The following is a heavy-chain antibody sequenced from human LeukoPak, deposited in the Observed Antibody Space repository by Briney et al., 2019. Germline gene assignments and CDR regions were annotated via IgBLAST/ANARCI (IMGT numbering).Heavy chain of an antibody. J-gene: IGHJ2*01. Sequence: PGRSLRLSCAPSGFMFNDYALHWVRQAPGEGLEWVSSISWNSGNMYYVDSVKGRFTISRDNAKNSLSLQMNSLKPEDTALYYCAKGPGLGAGKRYLDLWGRGTLVIVSS. CDR2: ISWNSGNM. V-gene: IGHV3-9*01. CDR3: AKGPGLGAGKRYLDL. CDR1: GFMFNDYA. D-gene: IGHD6-13*01.